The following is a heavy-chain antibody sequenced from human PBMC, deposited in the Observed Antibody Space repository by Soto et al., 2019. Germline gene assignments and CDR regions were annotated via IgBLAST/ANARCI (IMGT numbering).Heavy chain of an antibody. J-gene: IGHJ4*02. D-gene: IGHD1-26*01. CDR1: GFTFSSYG. Sequence: QVQLVESGGGVVQPGRSLRLSCAASGFTFSSYGMHWVRQAPGKGLEWVAVISYDGSNKYYADSVKGRFTISRDNSKNTLYLQMNSLRAEDTVVYYCAKGGNYTLFDYWGQGTLVTVSS. CDR2: ISYDGSNK. V-gene: IGHV3-30*18. CDR3: AKGGNYTLFDY.